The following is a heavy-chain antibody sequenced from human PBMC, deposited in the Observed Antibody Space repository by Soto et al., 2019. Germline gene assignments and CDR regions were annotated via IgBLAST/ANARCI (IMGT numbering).Heavy chain of an antibody. CDR2: ITGGGRST. CDR1: GFTFSSCA. V-gene: IGHV3-23*01. J-gene: IGHJ6*03. D-gene: IGHD6-19*01. Sequence: EVQLLESGGGLVQPGGSLRLSCSASGFTFSSCAMTWVRQAPGEGLEWVSAITGGGRSTYYADSVRGRFTISRANSKNTLDLQMTSLRAEDTALYYCAKDLYSSGWYDMDVLGKGATVTVSS. CDR3: AKDLYSSGWYDMDV.